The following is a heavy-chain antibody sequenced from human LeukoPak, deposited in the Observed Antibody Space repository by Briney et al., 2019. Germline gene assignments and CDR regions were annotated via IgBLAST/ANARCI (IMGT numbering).Heavy chain of an antibody. CDR1: GFTFSSYA. V-gene: IGHV3-23*01. CDR3: AKDLSSGGSCYGELDY. J-gene: IGHJ4*02. D-gene: IGHD2-15*01. Sequence: GGSLRLSCAASGFTFSSYAMSWGRQAPGKGLEWVSAISGSGGSTYYADSVKGRFTISTDNSKNTLYLQMNSLRAEDTAVYYCAKDLSSGGSCYGELDYWGQGTLVTVSS. CDR2: ISGSGGST.